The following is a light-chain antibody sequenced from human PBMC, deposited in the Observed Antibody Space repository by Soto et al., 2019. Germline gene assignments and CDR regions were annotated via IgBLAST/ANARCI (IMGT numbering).Light chain of an antibody. CDR1: QSISFY. CDR2: DAS. V-gene: IGKV3-11*01. CDR3: QQRSNWPPIT. J-gene: IGKJ5*01. Sequence: IVMTQSPATLSLSPGERATLSCRASQSISFYLTWYQHKPGQAPRLLIYDASNRATGIPARFSGSGYGTDFTLTISSLEPEDSAVYYCQQRSNWPPITFGQGTRLEIK.